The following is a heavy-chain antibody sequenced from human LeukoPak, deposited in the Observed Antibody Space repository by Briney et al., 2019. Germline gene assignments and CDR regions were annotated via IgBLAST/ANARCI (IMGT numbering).Heavy chain of an antibody. D-gene: IGHD2-15*01. CDR2: INHSGST. J-gene: IGHJ4*02. CDR3: ARVHTQDLGYCSGGSCYGFDY. Sequence: SETLSLTCTVSGGSISSGGYYWSWIRQPPGKGLEWIGEINHSGSTNYNPSLKSRVTISVDTSKNQFSLKLSSVTAADTAVYYCARVHTQDLGYCSGGSCYGFDYWGQGTLVTVSS. CDR1: GGSISSGGYY. V-gene: IGHV4-61*08.